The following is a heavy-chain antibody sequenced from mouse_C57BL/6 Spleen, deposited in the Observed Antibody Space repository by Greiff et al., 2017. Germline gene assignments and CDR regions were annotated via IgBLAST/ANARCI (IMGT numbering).Heavy chain of an antibody. D-gene: IGHD2-4*01. V-gene: IGHV5-17*01. Sequence: EVKLVESGGGLVKPGGSLKLSCAASGFTFSDYGMHWVRQAPEKGLEWVAYISSGSSTIYYADTVKGRFTISRDNAKNTLFLQMTSLRSEDTAMYYCARGDDYDLYAMDYWGQGTSVTVSS. J-gene: IGHJ4*01. CDR3: ARGDDYDLYAMDY. CDR2: ISSGSSTI. CDR1: GFTFSDYG.